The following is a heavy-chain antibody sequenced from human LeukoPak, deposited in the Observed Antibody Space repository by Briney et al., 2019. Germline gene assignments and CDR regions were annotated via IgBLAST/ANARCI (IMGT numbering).Heavy chain of an antibody. CDR2: IIPILGIA. J-gene: IGHJ4*02. Sequence: GATVKVSCKASGGTFSSYAISWVRQAPGQGLEWMGRIIPILGIANYAQKFQGRVTITADKSTSTAYMELSSLRSEDTAVYYCARDGEVAGTTYEDYWGQGTLVTVSS. V-gene: IGHV1-69*04. CDR1: GGTFSSYA. D-gene: IGHD6-19*01. CDR3: ARDGEVAGTTYEDY.